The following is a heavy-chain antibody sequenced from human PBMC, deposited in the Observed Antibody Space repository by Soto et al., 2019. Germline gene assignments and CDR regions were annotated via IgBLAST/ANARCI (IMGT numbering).Heavy chain of an antibody. V-gene: IGHV1-8*01. CDR3: TRTSSLDNSYYGMDA. CDR2: MNPDSDRGNT. Sequence: QVQLVQSGAEVRKPGASVKVSCKASGYTFTSYDINWVRQAPGQRLEWMGWMNPDSDRGNTGYAPKFQARVTTTRDNNINTAYLELTRLTSEDTATYYCTRTSSLDNSYYGMDAWCPGPTVIVSS. D-gene: IGHD6-19*01. CDR1: GYTFTSYD. J-gene: IGHJ6*02.